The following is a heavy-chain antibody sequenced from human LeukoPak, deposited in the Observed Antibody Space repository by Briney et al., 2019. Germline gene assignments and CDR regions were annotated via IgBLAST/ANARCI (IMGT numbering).Heavy chain of an antibody. CDR3: ARGSSGWNFYYYYYYMDV. J-gene: IGHJ6*03. V-gene: IGHV4-61*05. CDR2: IYYSGST. D-gene: IGHD6-19*01. CDR1: GGSISSSIYY. Sequence: PSETLSLTCTVSGGSISSSIYYWGWIRQPPGKGLEWIGYIYYSGSTNYNPSLKSRVTISVDTSKNQFSLKLSSVTAADTAVYYCARGSSGWNFYYYYYYMDVWGKGTTVTISS.